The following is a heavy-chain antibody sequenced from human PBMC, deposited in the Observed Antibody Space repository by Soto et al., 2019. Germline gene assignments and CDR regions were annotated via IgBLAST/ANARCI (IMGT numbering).Heavy chain of an antibody. J-gene: IGHJ4*02. V-gene: IGHV1-46*01. D-gene: IGHD6-6*01. CDR3: ARAQYSSSSFFFDF. Sequence: ASVKVSCKASGYTFAAYFMHWVRQAPGQGLEWMGIINPSGGSTNYAQRFQGRVAMTWDTSTSTVYMELGSLRSDDTAVYYCARAQYSSSSFFFDFWGQGTTVTV. CDR2: INPSGGST. CDR1: GYTFAAYF.